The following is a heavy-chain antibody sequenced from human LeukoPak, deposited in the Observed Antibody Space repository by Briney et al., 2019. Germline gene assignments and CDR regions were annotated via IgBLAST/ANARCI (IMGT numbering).Heavy chain of an antibody. CDR1: GYTFTSYA. CDR2: INAGNGNT. Sequence: ASVKVSCKASGYTFTSYAMHWVRQAPGQRLEWMGWINAGNGNTKYSQKFQGRVTITRDTSASTAYMGLSSLRSEDTAVYYCARGYLAYYYDSSGPTSPFDYWGQGTLVTVSS. CDR3: ARGYLAYYYDSSGPTSPFDY. J-gene: IGHJ4*02. V-gene: IGHV1-3*01. D-gene: IGHD3-22*01.